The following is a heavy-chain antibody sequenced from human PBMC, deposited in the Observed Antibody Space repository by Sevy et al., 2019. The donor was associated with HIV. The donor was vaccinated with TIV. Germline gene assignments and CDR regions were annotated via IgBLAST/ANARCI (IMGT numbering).Heavy chain of an antibody. D-gene: IGHD3-10*01. CDR3: ARVPSTGRYGMDV. V-gene: IGHV3-48*01. Sequence: GGSLRLSCAASGFTFSSYSMNWVRQAPGKGLEWVSYISSSSSTIYYADSVKGRITISRDNAKHSLYLQMSSLRADDTALYYCARVPSTGRYGMDVWGQGTTVTVSS. CDR1: GFTFSSYS. CDR2: ISSSSSTI. J-gene: IGHJ6*02.